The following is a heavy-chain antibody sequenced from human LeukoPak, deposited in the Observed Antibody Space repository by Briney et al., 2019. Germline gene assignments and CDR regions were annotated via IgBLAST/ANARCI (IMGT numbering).Heavy chain of an antibody. CDR1: GFTFSSYA. CDR2: LSGSGGFT. V-gene: IGHV3-23*01. J-gene: IGHJ4*02. D-gene: IGHD6-13*01. Sequence: GGSLRLSCAASGFTFSSYAMSWVRQAPGKGLEWVSALSGSGGFTYYADSVKGRFTISRDNSKNTLYLQMNSLRAEDTAVYYCAKRLGGIAGLNDYWGQGTLVTVSS. CDR3: AKRLGGIAGLNDY.